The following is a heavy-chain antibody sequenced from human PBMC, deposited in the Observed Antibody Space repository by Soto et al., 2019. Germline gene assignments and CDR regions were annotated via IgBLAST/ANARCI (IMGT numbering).Heavy chain of an antibody. V-gene: IGHV3-23*01. CDR3: AKDLKGVVPDAFDI. Sequence: EVQLLESGGGQVQPGGSLRLSCAASRFTFSDYVMSWVRQAPGKGLEWVSGITGRGGSTYYADSVKGRFTISRDNSKNTLYLQVNSLRAEDTAIYYCAKDLKGVVPDAFDIWGQGTMVTVSS. CDR2: ITGRGGST. CDR1: RFTFSDYV. D-gene: IGHD3-10*01. J-gene: IGHJ3*02.